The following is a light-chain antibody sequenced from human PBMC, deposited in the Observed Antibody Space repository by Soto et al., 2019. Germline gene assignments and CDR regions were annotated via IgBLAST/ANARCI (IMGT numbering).Light chain of an antibody. J-gene: IGKJ5*01. CDR2: GTT. V-gene: IGKV3-20*01. CDR3: QQYNNWPPIT. CDR1: QSVNSLF. Sequence: EIVLTQSPGILSLSPGERVTLSCRASQSVNSLFFGWHQQKPGQAPRLVIYGTTNRAAGIPDRFSGSGSGTDFTLTISRLEPEDFAVYYCQQYNNWPPITFGQGTRLEIK.